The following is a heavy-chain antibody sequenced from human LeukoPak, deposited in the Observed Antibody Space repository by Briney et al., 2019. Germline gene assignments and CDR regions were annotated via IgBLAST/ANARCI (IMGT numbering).Heavy chain of an antibody. J-gene: IGHJ5*02. V-gene: IGHV4-38-2*02. Sequence: SETLSLTCTVSGGSISSGYYWGWIRQPPGKGLEWIWSIYHSGSTYYNPSLKSRVTISVDTSKNQFSLKLSSVTAADTAVYYCAREGNTVTRGRVNWFDPWGQGTLVTVSS. D-gene: IGHD4-17*01. CDR2: IYHSGST. CDR1: GGSISSGYY. CDR3: AREGNTVTRGRVNWFDP.